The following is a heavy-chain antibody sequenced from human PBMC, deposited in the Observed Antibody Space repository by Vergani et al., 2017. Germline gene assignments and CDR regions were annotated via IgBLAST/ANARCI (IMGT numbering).Heavy chain of an antibody. CDR2: VEDSGSF. CDR3: ARSIVSRNPPDYFDN. D-gene: IGHD1-14*01. CDR1: GGSLSGYY. V-gene: IGHV4-59*01. Sequence: QVQLQESGPGLVRPSETLSLTCTVSGGSLSGYYWNWIRQTPGEGLEWIGYVEDSGSFNYNPSLKTRVSMSSDTSNTQFSLMLSSVTVADTAVYYCARSIVSRNPPDYFDNWGQGTLVTVSS. J-gene: IGHJ4*02.